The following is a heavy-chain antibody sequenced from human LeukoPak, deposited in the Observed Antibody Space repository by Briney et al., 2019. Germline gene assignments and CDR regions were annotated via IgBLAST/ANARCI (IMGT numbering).Heavy chain of an antibody. J-gene: IGHJ5*02. CDR2: IYYSGST. CDR1: GGSISSSSYY. CDR3: ARETYYYDSSGLVH. V-gene: IGHV4-39*07. D-gene: IGHD3-22*01. Sequence: PSETLSLTCTVSGGSISSSSYYWGWIRQPPGKGLEWIGSIYYSGSTYYKPSLKSRVTISVDTSKNQFSLKLSSVTAADTAAYYCARETYYYDSSGLVHWGQGTLVTVSS.